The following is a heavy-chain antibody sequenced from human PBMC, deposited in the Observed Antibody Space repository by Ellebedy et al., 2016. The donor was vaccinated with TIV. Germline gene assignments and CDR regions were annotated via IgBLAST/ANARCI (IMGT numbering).Heavy chain of an antibody. Sequence: MPSETLSLTCTVSGGSISSYYWSWIRQPPGKGLEWIGYIYYSGSTNYNPSLKSRVTISVDTSKNQFSLKLSSVTAADTAVYYCARDYLYDSSGYYMSRPAAFDIWGQGTMVTVSS. CDR3: ARDYLYDSSGYYMSRPAAFDI. J-gene: IGHJ3*02. CDR2: IYYSGST. CDR1: GGSISSYY. V-gene: IGHV4-59*01. D-gene: IGHD3-22*01.